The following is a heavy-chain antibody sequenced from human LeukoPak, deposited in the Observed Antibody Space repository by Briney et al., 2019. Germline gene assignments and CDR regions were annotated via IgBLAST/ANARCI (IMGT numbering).Heavy chain of an antibody. Sequence: PGGSLRLSCAASGFTFSSYWMSWVRQAPGKGLEWVANIKQDGSEKYYVDSVKGRFTISRDNAKNSLYLQMNSLRAEDTAVYYCARVYPYSNYDFDYWGQGTLVTVSS. CDR1: GFTFSSYW. CDR2: IKQDGSEK. V-gene: IGHV3-7*01. CDR3: ARVYPYSNYDFDY. J-gene: IGHJ4*02. D-gene: IGHD4-11*01.